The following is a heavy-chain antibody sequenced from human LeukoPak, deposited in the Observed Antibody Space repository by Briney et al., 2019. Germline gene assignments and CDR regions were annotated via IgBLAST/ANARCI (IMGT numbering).Heavy chain of an antibody. J-gene: IGHJ5*02. Sequence: SETLSLTCSVSGGSITGYYWSWIRQPPGKGLEWIGYIYYSGSTNYNPSLKSRVTISVDTSKNQFSLKLNSVTAADTAVYYCARESGSYLWRSWLNPWGQGTLVTVSS. CDR3: ARESGSYLWRSWLNP. CDR1: GGSITGYY. D-gene: IGHD3-16*01. CDR2: IYYSGST. V-gene: IGHV4-59*01.